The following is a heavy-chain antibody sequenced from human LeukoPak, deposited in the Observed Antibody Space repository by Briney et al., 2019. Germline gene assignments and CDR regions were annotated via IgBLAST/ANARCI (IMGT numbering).Heavy chain of an antibody. V-gene: IGHV4-59*01. CDR2: IYYSGST. CDR1: GGSISSYY. CDR3: ARGELVGDWFDP. D-gene: IGHD6-6*01. J-gene: IGHJ5*02. Sequence: SETLSLTCTVSGGSISSYYWSWIRQPPGKGLEWIGYIYYSGSTNYNPSLKSRVTISVDTSKNQFSLKLSSVTAADTAVYYCARGELVGDWFDPWGQGTLVTFSS.